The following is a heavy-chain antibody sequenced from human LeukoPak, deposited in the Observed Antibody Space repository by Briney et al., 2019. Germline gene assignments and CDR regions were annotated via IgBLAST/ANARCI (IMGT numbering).Heavy chain of an antibody. CDR1: GFTFSDSW. CDR2: MNQDGSEK. D-gene: IGHD3-16*01. Sequence: GGSLRLSCGASGFTFSDSWMSWVRQAPGKGLEWVANMNQDGSEKAYVDSVKGRFAISRDNARNSLYLQMSSLRVEDTAVYYCATYTHWVAGDVWGQGTTVTVSS. V-gene: IGHV3-7*01. CDR3: ATYTHWVAGDV. J-gene: IGHJ6*02.